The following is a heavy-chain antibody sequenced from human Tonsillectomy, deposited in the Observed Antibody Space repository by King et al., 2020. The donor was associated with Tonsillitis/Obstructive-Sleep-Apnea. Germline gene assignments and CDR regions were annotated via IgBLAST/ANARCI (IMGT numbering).Heavy chain of an antibody. V-gene: IGHV3-66*01. CDR3: AKLLSSWAPFGDLGDHFDY. CDR1: GFTVSSNY. J-gene: IGHJ4*02. Sequence: VKLVESGGGLVQPGGSLRLSCAASGFTVSSNYMSWVRKAPGKGLEGGSVIYSTGGTYYADYVKGRFTIARDNSKNTLYLQMNSRRAEDTAVYYCAKLLSSWAPFGDLGDHFDYWGQGTLVTVSS. D-gene: IGHD3-10*01. CDR2: IYSTGGT.